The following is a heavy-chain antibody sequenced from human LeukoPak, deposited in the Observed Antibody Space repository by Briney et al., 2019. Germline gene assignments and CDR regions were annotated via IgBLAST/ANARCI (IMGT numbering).Heavy chain of an antibody. CDR1: GYTFAGHF. J-gene: IGHJ5*02. V-gene: IGHV1-2*02. Sequence: ASVKVSCKASGYTFAGHFIHWVRQAPGQGLEWMGWSNPNSGGTNYAQKFQGRVTMTRDTSISTAYLQWSSLKASDTAMYYCARGGHYSFLTGFYNGLVWFDNWGQGTRVTVSS. D-gene: IGHD3-9*01. CDR2: SNPNSGGT. CDR3: ARGGHYSFLTGFYNGLVWFDN.